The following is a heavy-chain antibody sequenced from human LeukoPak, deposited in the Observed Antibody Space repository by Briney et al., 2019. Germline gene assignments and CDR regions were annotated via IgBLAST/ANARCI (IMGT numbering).Heavy chain of an antibody. CDR1: GFTFGDYA. V-gene: IGHV3-49*03. J-gene: IGHJ6*03. CDR2: IRINAYGGTT. D-gene: IGHD4-11*01. Sequence: GGSLRLSCTTSGFTFGDYAMSWFRQAPGRGLEWVGFIRINAYGGTTEYAASVKGRFTISRDDSKSIAYLQMNSLKTEDTAVYYCSRGVVTNYYYYYMDVWGKGTTVTVSS. CDR3: SRGVVTNYYYYYMDV.